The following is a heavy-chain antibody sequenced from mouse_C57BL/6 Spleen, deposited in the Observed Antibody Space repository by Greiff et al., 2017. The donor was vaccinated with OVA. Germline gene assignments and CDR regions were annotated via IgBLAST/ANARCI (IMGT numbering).Heavy chain of an antibody. CDR1: GYTFTSYW. D-gene: IGHD2-4*01. CDR2: IDPSDSYT. V-gene: IGHV1-69*01. CDR3: ARGDMGLRQAWLAY. J-gene: IGHJ3*01. Sequence: VQLQQPGAELVMPGASVKLSCKASGYTFTSYWMHWVKQRPGQGLEWIGEIDPSDSYTNYNQKFKGKSTLTVDKSSSTAYMQLSSLTSEDSAVYYCARGDMGLRQAWLAYWGQGTLVTVSA.